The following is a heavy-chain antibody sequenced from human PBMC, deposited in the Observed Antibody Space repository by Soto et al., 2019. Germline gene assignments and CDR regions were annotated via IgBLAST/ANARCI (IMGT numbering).Heavy chain of an antibody. V-gene: IGHV5-10-1*01. CDR1: GYSFAGYW. Sequence: GESLKISCKGSGYSFAGYWITWVRQKPGKGLEWMGRIDPSDSQTYYSPSFRGHVTISAAKSITTVFLQWSSLRASDTAMYYCARQIYDSDSGPNFQYYFDSWGQGTLVTVSS. D-gene: IGHD3-22*01. CDR3: ARQIYDSDSGPNFQYYFDS. J-gene: IGHJ4*02. CDR2: IDPSDSQT.